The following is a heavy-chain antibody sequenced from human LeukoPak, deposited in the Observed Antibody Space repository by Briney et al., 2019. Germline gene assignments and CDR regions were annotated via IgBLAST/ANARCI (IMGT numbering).Heavy chain of an antibody. D-gene: IGHD2-2*01. J-gene: IGHJ6*03. CDR2: INHSGST. CDR3: ARGRWYCSSTSCYATNYYYYYMDV. CDR1: GYSISSGYY. V-gene: IGHV4-38-2*02. Sequence: SETLSLTCTVSGYSISSGYYWSWIRQPPGKGLEWIGEINHSGSTNYNPSLKSRVTISVDTSKNQFSLKLSSVTAADTAVYYCARGRWYCSSTSCYATNYYYYYMDVWGKGTTVTVSS.